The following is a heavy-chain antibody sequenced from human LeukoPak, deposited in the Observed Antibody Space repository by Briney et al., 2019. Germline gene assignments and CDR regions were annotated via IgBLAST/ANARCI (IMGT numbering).Heavy chain of an antibody. CDR3: ARLRWRHFDY. D-gene: IGHD4-23*01. CDR1: GGSISSSSYY. J-gene: IGHJ4*02. Sequence: PSETLSLTCTVSGGSISSSSYYWGWIRQPPGKGLERIGSIYYSGSTYYNPSLKSRVTISVDTSKNQFSLKLSSVTAADTAVYYCARLRWRHFDYWGQGTLVTVSS. V-gene: IGHV4-39*01. CDR2: IYYSGST.